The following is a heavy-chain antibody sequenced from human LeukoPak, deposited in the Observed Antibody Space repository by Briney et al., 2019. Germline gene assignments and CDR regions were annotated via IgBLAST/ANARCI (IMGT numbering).Heavy chain of an antibody. D-gene: IGHD3-3*01. J-gene: IGHJ4*02. V-gene: IGHV4-61*01. CDR1: GGSVSSGSYY. CDR3: ARVYSTIFGVVIYLDY. Sequence: PSETLSLTCTVSGGSVSSGSYYWSWIRQPPGKGLEWIGHIYYSGSTNYNPSLKSRVTISVDTSKNQFSLRLSSVTAADTAVYYCARVYSTIFGVVIYLDYWGQGTLVTVSS. CDR2: IYYSGST.